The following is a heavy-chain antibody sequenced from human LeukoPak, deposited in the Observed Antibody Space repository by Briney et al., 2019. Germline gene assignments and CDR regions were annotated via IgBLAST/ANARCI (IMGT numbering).Heavy chain of an antibody. J-gene: IGHJ4*02. CDR3: ARDRDIVGARRFFDY. CDR2: INPNSGGT. CDR1: GYTFTGYY. Sequence: ASVKVSCKASGYTFTGYYMHWVRQAPGQGLEWMGWINPNSGGTNYAQKFQGRVTMTRDTSISTAYMELSRLRSDDTAVYYCARDRDIVGARRFFDYWGQGTLVTVSS. D-gene: IGHD1-26*01. V-gene: IGHV1-2*02.